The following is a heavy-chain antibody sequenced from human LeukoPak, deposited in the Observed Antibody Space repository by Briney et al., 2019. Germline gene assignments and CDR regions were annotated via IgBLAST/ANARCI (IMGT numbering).Heavy chain of an antibody. CDR3: ARDRGWEFDAFDI. CDR1: GGTFSSYA. V-gene: IGHV1-69*04. D-gene: IGHD1-26*01. CDR2: IIPILGIA. J-gene: IGHJ3*02. Sequence: SVKVSCKASGGTFSSYAISWVRQAPGQGLEWMGRIIPILGIANYAQKFQGRVTITADKSTSTPYMELSSLRSEDTAVYYCARDRGWEFDAFDIWGQGTMVTVSS.